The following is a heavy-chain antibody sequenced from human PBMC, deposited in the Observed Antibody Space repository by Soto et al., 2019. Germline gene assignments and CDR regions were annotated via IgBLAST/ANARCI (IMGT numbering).Heavy chain of an antibody. CDR2: ISWNSGSI. V-gene: IGHV3-9*01. CDR3: AKDSAAALNY. CDR1: GFTFDDYA. Sequence: HPGGSLRLSCAASGFTFDDYAMHWVRQAPGKGLEWVSGISWNSGSIGYADSVKGRFTISRDNAKNSLYLQMNSLRAEDTALYYCAKDSAAALNYWGQGTLVTVSS. D-gene: IGHD6-13*01. J-gene: IGHJ4*02.